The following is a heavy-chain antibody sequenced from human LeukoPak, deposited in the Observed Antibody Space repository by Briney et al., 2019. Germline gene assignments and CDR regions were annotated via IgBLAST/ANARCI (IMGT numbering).Heavy chain of an antibody. Sequence: PGGSLRLSCAASGFTFSSYGMTWVRQAPGKGLEWVSVIYSGGSTYYADSVQGRFTISRDNSKNTLYLQMNSLRAEDTAVYYCARVLYYYDSRGYRQFDYWGQGTLVTVSS. V-gene: IGHV3-53*01. D-gene: IGHD3-22*01. CDR3: ARVLYYYDSRGYRQFDY. CDR1: GFTFSSYG. CDR2: IYSGGST. J-gene: IGHJ4*02.